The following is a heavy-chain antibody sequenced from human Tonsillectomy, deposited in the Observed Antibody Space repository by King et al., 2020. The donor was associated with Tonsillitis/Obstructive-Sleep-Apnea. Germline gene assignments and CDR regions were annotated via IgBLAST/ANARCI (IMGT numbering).Heavy chain of an antibody. CDR1: GFTFSRHD. J-gene: IGHJ6*02. V-gene: IGHV3-13*04. CDR2: IGATGAP. D-gene: IGHD3-10*01. CDR3: ARDRGNYYGSGSYFGDGMDV. Sequence: DVQLVESGGGFVQPGGSLRLSCSASGFTFSRHDMHWVRQTPGKGLEWVSAIGATGAPYYADSVKGRFTISRENAKNSLYLQMNSLRAGDTAVYYCARDRGNYYGSGSYFGDGMDVWGQGTTVTVSS.